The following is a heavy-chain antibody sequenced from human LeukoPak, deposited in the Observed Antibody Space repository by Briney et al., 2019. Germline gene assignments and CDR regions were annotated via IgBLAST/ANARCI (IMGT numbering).Heavy chain of an antibody. Sequence: GASVKVSCKVSGYTLTELSMHWVRQAPGKGLEWMGGFDPEDGETIYAQKFQGRVTMTEDTSTDTAYMELSSLRSEDTAVYYCATQPGYSYGYDFDYWGQGTLVTVSS. D-gene: IGHD5-18*01. CDR3: ATQPGYSYGYDFDY. CDR1: GYTLTELS. V-gene: IGHV1-24*01. CDR2: FDPEDGET. J-gene: IGHJ4*02.